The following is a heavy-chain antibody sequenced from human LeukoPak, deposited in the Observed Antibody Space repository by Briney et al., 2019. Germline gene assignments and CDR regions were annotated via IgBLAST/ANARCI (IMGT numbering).Heavy chain of an antibody. V-gene: IGHV3-7*01. CDR1: GFTFGGHW. J-gene: IGHJ4*02. CDR2: IKYDGSER. Sequence: GGSLRLSCTVSGFTFGGHWMNWVRQAPGKGLEWGANIKYDGSERNYADSVEGRFTISRDNSKNSVFLQMNSLRVEDTAVYYCATRNNLEYWGRGTLVTVSS. D-gene: IGHD1/OR15-1a*01. CDR3: ATRNNLEY.